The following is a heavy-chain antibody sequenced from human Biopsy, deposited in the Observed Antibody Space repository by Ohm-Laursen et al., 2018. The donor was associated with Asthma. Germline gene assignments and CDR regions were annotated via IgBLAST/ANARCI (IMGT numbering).Heavy chain of an antibody. CDR3: ARKAGSCISRTCYSLDF. CDR2: INSVFGTT. CDR1: GGTFNAYV. Sequence: SLKVSCKSLGGTFNAYVIGWVRQAPGPGLEWMGGINSVFGTTTYPQKFQDGVTITADDSTSTVYMELSSLRSEDTAVYYCARKAGSCISRTCYSLDFWGQGTLVTVSS. V-gene: IGHV1-69*13. J-gene: IGHJ4*02. D-gene: IGHD2-2*01.